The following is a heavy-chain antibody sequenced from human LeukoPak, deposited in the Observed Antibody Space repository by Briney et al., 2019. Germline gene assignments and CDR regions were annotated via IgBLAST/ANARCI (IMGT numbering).Heavy chain of an antibody. CDR3: AKDLQTGDDVSLYYYYYGMDV. J-gene: IGHJ6*04. D-gene: IGHD7-27*01. Sequence: GGSLRLSCAASGFTLSSYGIHWVRQAPGKGLEWVGVISYDGSNKYFADSVKGRFTISRDNSKNTLYLQMSSLRAEDTAVYYCAKDLQTGDDVSLYYYYYGMDVWGKGTTVTVSS. CDR1: GFTLSSYG. CDR2: ISYDGSNK. V-gene: IGHV3-30*18.